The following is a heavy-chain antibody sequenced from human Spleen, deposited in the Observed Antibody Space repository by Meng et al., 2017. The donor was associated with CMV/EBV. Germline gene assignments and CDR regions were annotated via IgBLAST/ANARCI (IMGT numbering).Heavy chain of an antibody. Sequence: GGSLRLSCAASGFTFSVYSMNWVRQAPGKGLEWVASISSSSSYIYYADSVKGRFTISRDNAKNSLYLQMNSLRAEDTAVYYCARDSAIGYYYYYGMDVWGQGTTVTVSS. CDR2: ISSSSSYI. CDR1: GFTFSVYS. D-gene: IGHD3-22*01. CDR3: ARDSAIGYYYYYGMDV. V-gene: IGHV3-21*01. J-gene: IGHJ6*02.